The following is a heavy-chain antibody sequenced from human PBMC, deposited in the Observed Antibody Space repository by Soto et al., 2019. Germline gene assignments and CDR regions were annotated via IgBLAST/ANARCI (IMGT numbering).Heavy chain of an antibody. V-gene: IGHV3-30-3*01. J-gene: IGHJ3*02. CDR1: GFTFSSYD. CDR3: AREYGIGGATFDI. D-gene: IGHD2-15*01. CDR2: ISYDGSNK. Sequence: QVQLVESGGGVVQPGRSLRLSCAASGFTFSSYDMHWVRQAPGKGLEWVAVISYDGSNKHYADSVKGRFTISRDNSKNTLYLQMNSLRAEDTAVYYCAREYGIGGATFDIWCQGTMVTVSS.